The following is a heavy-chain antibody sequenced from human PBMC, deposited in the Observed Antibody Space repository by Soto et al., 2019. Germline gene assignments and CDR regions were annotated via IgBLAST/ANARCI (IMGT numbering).Heavy chain of an antibody. CDR3: AFCYCTNGVCYTGPYYYGMDV. V-gene: IGHV1-46*01. CDR1: GYTFTSYY. J-gene: IGHJ6*02. Sequence: GASVKVSCKASGYTFTSYYMHWVRQAPGQGLEWMGIINPSGGSTSYAQKFQGRVTMTRDTSTSTVYMELSSLRSEDTAVYYCAFCYCTNGVCYTGPYYYGMDVWGQGTTVTVSS. CDR2: INPSGGST. D-gene: IGHD2-8*01.